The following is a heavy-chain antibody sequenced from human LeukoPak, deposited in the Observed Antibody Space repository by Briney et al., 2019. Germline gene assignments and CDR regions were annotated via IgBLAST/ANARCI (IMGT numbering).Heavy chain of an antibody. V-gene: IGHV1-2*02. Sequence: ASVKVSCKASGYTFTGYYMHWVRQAPGQGLEWMGWINPNSGGTNYAQKFQGRVTVTRDTSISTAYMELSRLRSDDTAVYYCATHSLSSSWYDYWGQGTLVTVSS. CDR3: ATHSLSSSWYDY. J-gene: IGHJ4*02. D-gene: IGHD6-13*01. CDR2: INPNSGGT. CDR1: GYTFTGYY.